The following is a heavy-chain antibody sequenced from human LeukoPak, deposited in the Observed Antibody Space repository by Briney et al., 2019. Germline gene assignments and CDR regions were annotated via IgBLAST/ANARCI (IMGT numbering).Heavy chain of an antibody. Sequence: GGSLRLSCAVSGFTFSKCGMHWVRQAPGKGLEWVAFIRNDGRNKYYGDSVKGRFTISRDNYRNTLYLQMNSLRPDDTAVYYCAKDLTTVTSRGDYWGQGSLVTVSS. CDR3: AKDLTTVTSRGDY. CDR1: GFTFSKCG. V-gene: IGHV3-30*02. J-gene: IGHJ4*02. D-gene: IGHD4-17*01. CDR2: IRNDGRNK.